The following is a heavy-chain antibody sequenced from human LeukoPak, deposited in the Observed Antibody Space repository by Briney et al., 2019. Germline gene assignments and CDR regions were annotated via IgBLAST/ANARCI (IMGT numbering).Heavy chain of an antibody. J-gene: IGHJ5*02. CDR1: GYSFTDFY. Sequence: ASVKVSCKASGYSFTDFYMHWVRQAPGQGLEWMGWINPNSGGTNSAQKFQGRVTMTKDTSITTVYMEVSWLTSDDTAIYYCARADRLHGGPYLIGPWGQGTLVTVSS. V-gene: IGHV1-2*02. CDR3: ARADRLHGGPYLIGP. CDR2: INPNSGGT. D-gene: IGHD2-21*01.